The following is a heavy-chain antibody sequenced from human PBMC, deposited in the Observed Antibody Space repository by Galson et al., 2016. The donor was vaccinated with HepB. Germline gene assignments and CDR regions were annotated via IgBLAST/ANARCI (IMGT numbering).Heavy chain of an antibody. D-gene: IGHD2-8*01. CDR3: AKHRREGVLILGHENALDV. J-gene: IGHJ3*01. CDR1: GFTFSSYG. V-gene: IGHV3-30*18. Sequence: SLRLSCAASGFTFSSYGLNWVRQAPGKGLERVAVVSHDGSETYYVDSVKGRFTISRDNSKNTLYLQMSSLRPEDTAVYYCAKHRREGVLILGHENALDVWGQGTMVTVSS. CDR2: VSHDGSET.